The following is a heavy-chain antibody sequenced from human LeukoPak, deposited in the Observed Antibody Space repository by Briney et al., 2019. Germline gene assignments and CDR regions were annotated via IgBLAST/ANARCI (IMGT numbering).Heavy chain of an antibody. CDR1: GGSISSYY. CDR3: ASPVDFWRGCDV. D-gene: IGHD3-3*01. CDR2: IYTSGST. J-gene: IGHJ6*04. Sequence: PSETLSLTCTVSGGSISSYYWSWIRQPPGKGLEWIGYIYTSGSTNYNPSLKSRVTISVDTSKNQFSLKLSSVTAADTAVYYCASPVDFWRGCDVWGKGTTVTVSS. V-gene: IGHV4-4*09.